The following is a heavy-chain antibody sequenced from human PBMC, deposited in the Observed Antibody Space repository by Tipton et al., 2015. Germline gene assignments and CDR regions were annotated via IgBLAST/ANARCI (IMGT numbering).Heavy chain of an antibody. Sequence: SLRLSCAASGFTVSSNYMSWVRQAPGKGLEWVSFIYSRGDTKYADSVKGRFTISRDNMLYLQMNSLRAEDTAVYYCARGWGLDSGNYHDWYFDLWGRGTLVIVSS. V-gene: IGHV3-53*01. J-gene: IGHJ2*01. D-gene: IGHD1-26*01. CDR2: IYSRGDT. CDR1: GFTVSSNY. CDR3: ARGWGLDSGNYHDWYFDL.